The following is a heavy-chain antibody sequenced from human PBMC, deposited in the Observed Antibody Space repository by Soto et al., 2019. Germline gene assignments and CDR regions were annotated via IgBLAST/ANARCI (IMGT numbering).Heavy chain of an antibody. Sequence: PGGSLRLSCAASGFTFSSYAMSWVRQAPGKGLEWVSAISGSGGSTYYADSVKGRFTISRDNSKNTLYLQMNSLRAEDTAVYYCAKGDIVVVPAALRHYYGMDVWGQGTTVTVSS. V-gene: IGHV3-23*01. CDR1: GFTFSSYA. CDR3: AKGDIVVVPAALRHYYGMDV. D-gene: IGHD2-2*01. J-gene: IGHJ6*02. CDR2: ISGSGGST.